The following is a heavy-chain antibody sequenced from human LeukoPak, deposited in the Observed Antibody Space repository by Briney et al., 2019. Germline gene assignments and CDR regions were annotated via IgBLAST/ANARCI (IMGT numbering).Heavy chain of an antibody. D-gene: IGHD6-19*01. Sequence: SETLSLTCTVSGGSISSSSYYWGWIRQPPGKGLEWIGSIYYSGSTYYNPSLKSRVTISVDTSKNQFSLKLSSVTAADTAVYYCARYSSGWYFPVIWGQGTLVTVSS. CDR2: IYYSGST. V-gene: IGHV4-39*01. CDR1: GGSISSSSYY. J-gene: IGHJ4*02. CDR3: ARYSSGWYFPVI.